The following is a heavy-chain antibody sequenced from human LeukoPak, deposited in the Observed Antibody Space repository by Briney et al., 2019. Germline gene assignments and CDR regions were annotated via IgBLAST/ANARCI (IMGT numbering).Heavy chain of an antibody. D-gene: IGHD2-15*01. J-gene: IGHJ6*03. CDR3: ARLSPTRGWRYYYYMDV. CDR2: IYYSGST. CDR1: GASISSYY. V-gene: IGHV4-39*01. Sequence: SETLSLTCTVSGASISSYYWGWIRQPPGKGLEWIGSIYYSGSTYYNPSLKSRVTISVDTSKNQFSLKLSSVTAADTAVYYCARLSPTRGWRYYYYMDVWGKGTTVTISS.